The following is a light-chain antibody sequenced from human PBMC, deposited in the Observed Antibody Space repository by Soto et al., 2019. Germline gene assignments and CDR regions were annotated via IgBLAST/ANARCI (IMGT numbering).Light chain of an antibody. Sequence: QSALTQPASVSGSPGQSITISCTGTSSDVGGYNYVSWYQQHPVKAPKLMIYGVTNRPSGVSDRFSGSKSGNTASLTISGLQAEDEADYYCSSYTSSSTPDVFGTGTKLTVL. CDR3: SSYTSSSTPDV. CDR2: GVT. CDR1: SSDVGGYNY. J-gene: IGLJ1*01. V-gene: IGLV2-14*01.